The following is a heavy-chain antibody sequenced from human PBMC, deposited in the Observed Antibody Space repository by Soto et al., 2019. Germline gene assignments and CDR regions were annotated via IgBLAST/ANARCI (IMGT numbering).Heavy chain of an antibody. CDR3: AKDLDEWLRPFDY. Sequence: PGGSLRLSCAASGFTFSSYAMSWVRQAPGKGLEWVSAISGSGGSTYYADSVKGRFTISRDNSKNTLYRQMNSLRAEDTAVYYCAKDLDEWLRPFDYWGQGTLVTVSS. J-gene: IGHJ4*02. D-gene: IGHD5-12*01. CDR1: GFTFSSYA. V-gene: IGHV3-23*01. CDR2: ISGSGGST.